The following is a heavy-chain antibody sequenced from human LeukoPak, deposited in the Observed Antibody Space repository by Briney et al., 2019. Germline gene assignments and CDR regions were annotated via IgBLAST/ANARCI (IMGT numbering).Heavy chain of an antibody. D-gene: IGHD3-16*01. Sequence: SVKVSCKASRCAFSTYAINWVRQAPGQGLEWMGWIIPIFGTANYAQKFQGRVTITADESTSTAYMELSSLRSEDTAVYYCARLGGGSTGTTYLNCWGQGTLV. CDR1: RCAFSTYA. V-gene: IGHV1-69*13. CDR2: IIPIFGTA. J-gene: IGHJ4*02. CDR3: ARLGGGSTGTTYLNC.